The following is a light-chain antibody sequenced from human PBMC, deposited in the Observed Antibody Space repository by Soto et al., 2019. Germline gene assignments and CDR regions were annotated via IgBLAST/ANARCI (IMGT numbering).Light chain of an antibody. CDR1: QSINTF. Sequence: EVLLTQSPATLSVSPGESVTLSCRASQSINTFLAWYQQKPGQAPRLLIYDASSRAAGVPARFSGRGSGTGFTLTINSLEPEDFAVYHCQRRSIWPLTFGGGTRVE. V-gene: IGKV3-11*01. CDR3: QRRSIWPLT. CDR2: DAS. J-gene: IGKJ4*01.